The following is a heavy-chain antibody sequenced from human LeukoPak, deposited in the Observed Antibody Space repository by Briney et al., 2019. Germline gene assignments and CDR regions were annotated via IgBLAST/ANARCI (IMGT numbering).Heavy chain of an antibody. D-gene: IGHD4-17*01. J-gene: IGHJ4*02. CDR2: IYYSGST. CDR3: ARYGDYDIRYFDY. Sequence: SETLSLTCNVSGASISNYYWSWIRQPPGKGLEWIGYIYYSGSTNYNPSLKSRVTISVDTSKNQFSLKLSSVTAADTAVYYCARYGDYDIRYFDYWGQGTLVTVSS. V-gene: IGHV4-59*01. CDR1: GASISNYY.